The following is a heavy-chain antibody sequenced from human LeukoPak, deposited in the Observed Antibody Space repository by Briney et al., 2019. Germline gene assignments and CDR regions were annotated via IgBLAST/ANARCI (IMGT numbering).Heavy chain of an antibody. Sequence: SETLSLTCAVYGGSFSGYYWSWIRQPPGKGLEWIGEINHSGSTNYNPSLKSRVTISVDTSKNQFSLKLSSVTAADTAVYYCARADQSGSYYKKAWTGFDYWGQGTLVTVSS. J-gene: IGHJ4*02. CDR2: INHSGST. CDR3: ARADQSGSYYKKAWTGFDY. V-gene: IGHV4-34*01. D-gene: IGHD3-10*01. CDR1: GGSFSGYY.